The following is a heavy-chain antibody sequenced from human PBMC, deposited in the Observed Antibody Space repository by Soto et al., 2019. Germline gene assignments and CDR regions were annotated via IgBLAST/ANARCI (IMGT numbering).Heavy chain of an antibody. V-gene: IGHV4-4*02. CDR2: ISHSGIT. J-gene: IGHJ4*02. CDR1: GDSISRSHW. Sequence: QVQLQESGPGLVRPSGALSVTCAVSGDSISRSHWWSWVRQSPGKGLEWIGEISHSGITNYNPSLKGRVTISGDKSKNQLSLKLTSVTAADTAVYYCASVRYDRSGFDHWGQGTLVSVSS. CDR3: ASVRYDRSGFDH. D-gene: IGHD3-22*01.